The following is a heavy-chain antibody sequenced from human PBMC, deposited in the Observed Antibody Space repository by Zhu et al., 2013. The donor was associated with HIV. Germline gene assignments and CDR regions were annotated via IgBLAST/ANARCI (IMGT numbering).Heavy chain of an antibody. J-gene: IGHJ6*03. CDR3: AKGRITVLSLYYYFIGH. CDR1: GYNLTAYY. V-gene: IGHV1-2*02. CDR2: INPKDGAT. Sequence: QAHLVQSGAGLKKPGASLKVSCKASGYNLTAYYLHWVRQAPGQGPEWMGWINPKDGATKFAPKFQGRVTMTRDTSTGSAYMELTSLTPDDTAIYFCAKGRITVLSLYYYFIGHLGRRDAVTVSS. D-gene: IGHD3-10*01.